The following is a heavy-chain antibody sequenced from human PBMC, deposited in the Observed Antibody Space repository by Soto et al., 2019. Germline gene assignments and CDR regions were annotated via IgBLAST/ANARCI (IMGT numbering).Heavy chain of an antibody. CDR1: GYTFTSYG. CDR3: ARVEAPVLTGYYSRYYFDY. D-gene: IGHD3-9*01. J-gene: IGHJ4*02. CDR2: ISAYNGNT. Sequence: ASVKVSCKASGYTFTSYGISWVRQAPGQGLEWMGWISAYNGNTNYAQKLQGRVTMTTDTSTSTAYMELRSLRSDDTAVYYCARVEAPVLTGYYSRYYFDYWGQGTLVTVSS. V-gene: IGHV1-18*04.